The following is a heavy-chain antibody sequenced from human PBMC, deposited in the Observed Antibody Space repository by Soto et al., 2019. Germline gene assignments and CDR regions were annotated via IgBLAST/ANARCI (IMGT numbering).Heavy chain of an antibody. CDR1: GGSISSGGYY. CDR2: IYYSGST. D-gene: IGHD6-19*01. J-gene: IGHJ4*02. V-gene: IGHV4-31*03. Sequence: SETLSLTCTVSGGSISSGGYYWSWIRQHPGKGLEWIGYIYYSGSTYYNPSLKSRVTISVDTSKNQFSLKLSSVTAADTAVYYCARTVGPRLVMDYWGQGTLVTVSS. CDR3: ARTVGPRLVMDY.